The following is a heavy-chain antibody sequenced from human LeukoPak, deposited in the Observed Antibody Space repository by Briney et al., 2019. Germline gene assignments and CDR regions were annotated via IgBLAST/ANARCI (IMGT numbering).Heavy chain of an antibody. Sequence: GASVEVSCKASGYTFTIYAMNWVRQAPGQGLEWMGWINTNTGNPTYAQGFTGRFVFSLDTSVSTAYLQISSLKAEDTAVYYCASQGYSSSSVFDYWGQGTLVTVSS. CDR3: ASQGYSSSSVFDY. CDR2: INTNTGNP. CDR1: GYTFTIYA. D-gene: IGHD6-13*01. J-gene: IGHJ4*02. V-gene: IGHV7-4-1*02.